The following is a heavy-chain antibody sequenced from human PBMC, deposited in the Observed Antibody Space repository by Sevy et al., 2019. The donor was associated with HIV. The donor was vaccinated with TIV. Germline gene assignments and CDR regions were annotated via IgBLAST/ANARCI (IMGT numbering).Heavy chain of an antibody. J-gene: IGHJ1*01. CDR2: ISYDGSNK. D-gene: IGHD2-15*01. V-gene: IGHV3-30-3*01. CDR3: AGDRAGADIVVVEAVRWFQH. CDR1: GFTFSSYA. Sequence: GGSLRLSCAASGFTFSSYAMHWVRQAPGKGLEWVAVISYDGSNKYYADSVKGGFTISRDNSKNTLYLQMISLGAEDTGVYYCAGDRAGADIVVVEAVRWFQHWGQGTLVTVSS.